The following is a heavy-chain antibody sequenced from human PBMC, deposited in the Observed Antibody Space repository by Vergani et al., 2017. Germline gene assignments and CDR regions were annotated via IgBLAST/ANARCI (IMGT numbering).Heavy chain of an antibody. Sequence: QVQLVESGGGVVQPGRSLRLSCAASGFTFSSYAMHWVRQAPGQGLEWVAVISYDGSNKYYADSVKGRFTISRDNSKNTLYLQMNSLRAEDTAVYYCARDPHLRFLEWFFDYWGQGTLVTVSS. CDR2: ISYDGSNK. J-gene: IGHJ4*02. CDR3: ARDPHLRFLEWFFDY. CDR1: GFTFSSYA. V-gene: IGHV3-30*01. D-gene: IGHD3-3*01.